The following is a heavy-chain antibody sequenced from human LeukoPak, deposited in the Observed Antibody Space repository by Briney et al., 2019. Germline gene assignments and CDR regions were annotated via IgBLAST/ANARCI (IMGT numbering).Heavy chain of an antibody. V-gene: IGHV3-23*01. D-gene: IGHD3-10*01. CDR1: GFTFSNHG. Sequence: GGSLRLSCAASGFTFSNHGMNWVRQATGKVLEWDSGFSPNGDITYYADSVKGRFTISRDNSKNTLYLEVISLTAEDTAVYYCAKDDAWLRFGEWSQGTLVTVSS. CDR2: FSPNGDIT. J-gene: IGHJ4*02. CDR3: AKDDAWLRFGE.